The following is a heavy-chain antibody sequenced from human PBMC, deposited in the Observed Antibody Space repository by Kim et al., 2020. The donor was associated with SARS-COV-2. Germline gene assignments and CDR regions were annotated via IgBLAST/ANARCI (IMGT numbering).Heavy chain of an antibody. V-gene: IGHV4-39*01. J-gene: IGHJ5*02. D-gene: IGHD1-1*01. CDR3: ARQKQGWNDEGDNWFDP. Sequence: LQSRVPISVDPSKNQFSLKLSSVTAADTAVYYCARQKQGWNDEGDNWFDPWGQGTLVTVSS.